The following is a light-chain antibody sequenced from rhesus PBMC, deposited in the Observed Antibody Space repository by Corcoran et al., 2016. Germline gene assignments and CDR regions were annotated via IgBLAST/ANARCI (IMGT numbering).Light chain of an antibody. Sequence: QAAPTQSPSVSGSPGQSVTISCAGSNSDIGGYDRVSWYQQHPGRVPTLIIFAVNKRASGVSDRFSGSKSANTASLTISGLQAEDEADYYCYSYVSGDTFIFGTGTRLTVL. CDR2: AVN. V-gene: IGLV2-13*03. J-gene: IGLJ1*01. CDR3: YSYVSGDTFI. CDR1: NSDIGGYDR.